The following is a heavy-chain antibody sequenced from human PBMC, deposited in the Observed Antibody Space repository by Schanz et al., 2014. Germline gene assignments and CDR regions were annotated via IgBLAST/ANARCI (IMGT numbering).Heavy chain of an antibody. J-gene: IGHJ5*02. CDR1: GFTFSSYA. CDR2: ISASGGTT. Sequence: EVHLLDSGGGLVQPGGSLRLSCAASGFTFSSYAMTWVRQIPGKGLEWVSAISASGGTTYYADSVKGRFTISRDNSKNLLYLQMNSLRAEDTAVYYCTRDVRLDRRGNWFDPWGQGTLVTVSS. D-gene: IGHD1-1*01. V-gene: IGHV3-23*01. CDR3: TRDVRLDRRGNWFDP.